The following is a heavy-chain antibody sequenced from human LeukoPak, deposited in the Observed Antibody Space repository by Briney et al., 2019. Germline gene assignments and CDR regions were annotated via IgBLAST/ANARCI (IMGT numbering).Heavy chain of an antibody. J-gene: IGHJ3*02. D-gene: IGHD3-22*01. Sequence: SVKVSCKASGYTFTSYDINWVRQAPGQGLEWMGGIIPIFGTANYAQKFQGRVTITADKSTSTAYMELSSLRSEDTAVYYCAGYYDSSGYFRVRDDAFDIWGQGTMVTVSS. CDR3: AGYYDSSGYFRVRDDAFDI. CDR1: GYTFTSYD. CDR2: IIPIFGTA. V-gene: IGHV1-69*06.